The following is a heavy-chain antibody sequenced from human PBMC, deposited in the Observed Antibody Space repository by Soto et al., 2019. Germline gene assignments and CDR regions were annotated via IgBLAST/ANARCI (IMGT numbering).Heavy chain of an antibody. Sequence: QVQLQESRPGLVKPSQTLSLTCTVSGGSISSGGYYWSWIRQHPGKGLEWIGYIYYSGSTYYNPSLMSGVTTSVDTSKNQFSLKMSSVTAADTAVYYCARDSIGLAFRYWGQGTLVTVSA. V-gene: IGHV4-31*03. D-gene: IGHD3-22*01. CDR2: IYYSGST. J-gene: IGHJ4*02. CDR3: ARDSIGLAFRY. CDR1: GGSISSGGYY.